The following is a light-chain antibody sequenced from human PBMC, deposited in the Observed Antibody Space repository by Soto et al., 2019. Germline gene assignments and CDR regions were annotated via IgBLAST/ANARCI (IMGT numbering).Light chain of an antibody. V-gene: IGKV3-20*01. J-gene: IGKJ2*01. Sequence: ESVLTQSPGTLSLSPGERATLSCRASQSVSSGYLAWYQQKPGQAPRLLIYGASSRATGIADRFSGSGSATDFTLTISRLEPEDFAVYYCQQYGSSPFTLGQGTRLEIK. CDR3: QQYGSSPFT. CDR1: QSVSSGY. CDR2: GAS.